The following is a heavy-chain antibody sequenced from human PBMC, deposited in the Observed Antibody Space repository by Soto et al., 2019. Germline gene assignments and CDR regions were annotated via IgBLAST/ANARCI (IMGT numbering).Heavy chain of an antibody. J-gene: IGHJ5*02. CDR2: ISGSGGST. D-gene: IGHD6-19*01. CDR1: GFTFSSHG. V-gene: IGHV3-23*01. Sequence: PGGSLRLYLASSGFTFSSHGMSWLRQSPGKGLEWVSAISGSGGSTYYADSVKGRFTISRDNSKNTLYLQMNSLRAEDTAVYYCAKAIRQWLVDNWFDPWGQGNLVTVSS. CDR3: AKAIRQWLVDNWFDP.